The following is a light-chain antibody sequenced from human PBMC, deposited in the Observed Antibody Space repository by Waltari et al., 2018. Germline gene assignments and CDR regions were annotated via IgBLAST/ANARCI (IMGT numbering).Light chain of an antibody. J-gene: IGKJ5*01. CDR2: GAS. V-gene: IGKV3-15*01. Sequence: EIVMTQSPATLSVSPGERATLSCRASQSVSSNLAWYQQKPGQAPRLLIYGASTRATGIPARFSGSGSGTEFTLTISSLQSEDFSTYHCQQFHNYPPTFGQGTRLEIK. CDR1: QSVSSN. CDR3: QQFHNYPPT.